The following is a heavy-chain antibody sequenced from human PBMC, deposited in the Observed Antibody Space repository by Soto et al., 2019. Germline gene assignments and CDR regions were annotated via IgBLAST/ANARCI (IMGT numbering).Heavy chain of an antibody. CDR2: IIPMFGKV. J-gene: IGHJ5*02. D-gene: IGHD3-10*01. Sequence: SVKVSCKASGGTFSSYGISWVRQAPGQGLEWMGGIIPMFGKVKYAQKFQGRVTITADESTSTAYMELSSLTSEDTAMYYCAIETPVRGVIITSSPWFDPWGQGTLVTVSS. CDR1: GGTFSSYG. V-gene: IGHV1-69*13. CDR3: AIETPVRGVIITSSPWFDP.